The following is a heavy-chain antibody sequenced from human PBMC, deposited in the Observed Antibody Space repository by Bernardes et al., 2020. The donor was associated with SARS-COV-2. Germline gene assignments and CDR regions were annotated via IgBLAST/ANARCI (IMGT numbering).Heavy chain of an antibody. D-gene: IGHD2-2*01. Sequence: GGSLRPSCAASGFTVSSHWMSWVRQAPGKGMEWVANIQQVGSEKYYVDSVKGRFTISRDNAKNSLYLQMNSLRAEDTAVYYCARDRIVVVPAALYWYFDLWGRGTLVTVSS. J-gene: IGHJ2*01. CDR2: IQQVGSEK. CDR3: ARDRIVVVPAALYWYFDL. V-gene: IGHV3-7*05. CDR1: GFTVSSHW.